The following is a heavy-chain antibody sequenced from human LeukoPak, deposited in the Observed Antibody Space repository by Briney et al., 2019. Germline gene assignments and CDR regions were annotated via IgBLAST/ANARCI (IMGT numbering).Heavy chain of an antibody. V-gene: IGHV1-2*06. CDR1: GYTFTGYY. Sequence: ASVKVSCKASGYTFTGYYMHWVRQAPGQGLEWMGRINPNSGGTNYAQKFQGRVTMTRDTSISTAYMELSRLRSDDTAVYYYARDLLVGAESSFDYWGQGTLVTVSS. CDR3: ARDLLVGAESSFDY. CDR2: INPNSGGT. J-gene: IGHJ4*02. D-gene: IGHD2-15*01.